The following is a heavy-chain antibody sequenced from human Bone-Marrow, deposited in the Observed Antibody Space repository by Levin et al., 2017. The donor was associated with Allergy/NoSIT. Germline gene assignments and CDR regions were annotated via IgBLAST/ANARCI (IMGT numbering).Heavy chain of an antibody. D-gene: IGHD1-14*01. CDR2: INGGNGDT. Sequence: GASVKVSCKASGYTFTHYAYHWVRQAPGQSLEWMGWINGGNGDTRYSRKVKGRVTITSDSSATTVYLEVNRLTSEDTAFYFCARAPTYHDLTWFAPWGQGTLVTVYS. V-gene: IGHV1-3*01. CDR1: GYTFTHYA. CDR3: ARAPTYHDLTWFAP. J-gene: IGHJ5*02.